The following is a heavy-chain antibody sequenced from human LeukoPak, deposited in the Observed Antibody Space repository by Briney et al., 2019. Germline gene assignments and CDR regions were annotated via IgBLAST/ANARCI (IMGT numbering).Heavy chain of an antibody. CDR1: GYTFTSYY. CDR2: INPSGGST. CDR3: ARDGGGDRYSGSYYYYYDYMDV. D-gene: IGHD1-26*01. Sequence: ASVKVSCKASGYTFTSYYMHWVRQAPGQGLEWMGIINPSGGSTSYAQKFQGRVTMTRDTSTSTVYMELSSLRSEDPAVYYCARDGGGDRYSGSYYYYYDYMDVWGKGTTVTVSS. V-gene: IGHV1-46*01. J-gene: IGHJ6*03.